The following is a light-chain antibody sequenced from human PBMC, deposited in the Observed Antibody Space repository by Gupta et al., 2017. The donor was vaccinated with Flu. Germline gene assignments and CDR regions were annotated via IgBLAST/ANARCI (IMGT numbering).Light chain of an antibody. CDR3: AAGENSLNGL. Sequence: QPVLTQPPSASGPHGQRVTISCSGSSSKIGSNTLNWYQQVPGTAPKLLIYSNSQRPSGVPVRCSDSRSSASASLASVGARSEDESDYYWAAGENSLNGLFGGGTKLTVL. J-gene: IGLJ2*01. V-gene: IGLV1-44*01. CDR1: SSKIGSNT. CDR2: SNS.